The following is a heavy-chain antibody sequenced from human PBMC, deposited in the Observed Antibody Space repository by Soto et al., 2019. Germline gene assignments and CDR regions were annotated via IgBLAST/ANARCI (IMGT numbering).Heavy chain of an antibody. D-gene: IGHD6-13*01. CDR3: ERLQLVRDGATDYYYGLEV. Sequence: GGSLKISCKGSWYSFTSYWISWVRQMPGKGLEWMGRIDPSDSYTNYSPSFQGHVTISADKAISTAYLQWSSLKASDTAMYYCERLQLVRDGATDYYYGLEVLGQGTTVTVSS. CDR2: IDPSDSYT. V-gene: IGHV5-10-1*01. CDR1: WYSFTSYW. J-gene: IGHJ6*01.